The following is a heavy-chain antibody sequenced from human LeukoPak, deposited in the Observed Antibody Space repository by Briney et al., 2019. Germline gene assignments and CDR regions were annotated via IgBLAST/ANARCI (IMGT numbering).Heavy chain of an antibody. D-gene: IGHD3-16*01. Sequence: SETLSLTCTVSGGSISSSSYYWGWIRQPPGKGLEWIGSIYYSGSTNYNPSLKSRDTMSVDTSKNQFSLKLSSVTAADTAVYYCARDRGGPWGQGTLVTVSS. V-gene: IGHV4-39*07. CDR1: GGSISSSSYY. CDR2: IYYSGST. J-gene: IGHJ5*02. CDR3: ARDRGGP.